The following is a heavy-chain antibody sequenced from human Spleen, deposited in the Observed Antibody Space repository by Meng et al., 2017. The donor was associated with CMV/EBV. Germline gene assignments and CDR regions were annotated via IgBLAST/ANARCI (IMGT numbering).Heavy chain of an antibody. CDR3: ARALFNAMDV. CDR2: ISNSSTYM. J-gene: IGHJ6*02. D-gene: IGHD2-8*01. Sequence: GGSLRLSCTASGFTFSGYSMHWVRQAPGKRLECVSSISNSSTYMYYADSVRGRFATSRDNAKTSLFLQMNSLRVEDTAVYYCARALFNAMDVWGQGTTVTVSS. CDR1: GFTFSGYS. V-gene: IGHV3-21*01.